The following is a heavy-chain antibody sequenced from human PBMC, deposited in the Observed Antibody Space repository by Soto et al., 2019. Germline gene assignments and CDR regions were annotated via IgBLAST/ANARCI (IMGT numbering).Heavy chain of an antibody. J-gene: IGHJ3*02. CDR2: IIPMFGTA. CDR1: GGTFSNYA. CDR3: ARRVLNYYDSSGVPSSTFDM. Sequence: GASVKVSCKASGGTFSNYAFSWVRQAPGQGLEWMGGIIPMFGTANYAQKFQGRVTITADESTGAAYMDLSSLTSEDTAVYYCARRVLNYYDSSGVPSSTFDMWGQGTMVTVSS. D-gene: IGHD3-22*01. V-gene: IGHV1-69*13.